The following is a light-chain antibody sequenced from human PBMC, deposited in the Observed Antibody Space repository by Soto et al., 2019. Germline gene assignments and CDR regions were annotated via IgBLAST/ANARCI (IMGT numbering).Light chain of an antibody. Sequence: QSALTQPRSVSGSPGQSVTISCTETSSDVGGYNYVSWYQQHPGKAPKLMIYDVSKRPSGVPDRFSGSKSGNTASLTISGLQAEDEADYYCCSYAGSYVVFGTGIKVTVL. J-gene: IGLJ1*01. CDR2: DVS. CDR1: SSDVGGYNY. V-gene: IGLV2-11*01. CDR3: CSYAGSYVV.